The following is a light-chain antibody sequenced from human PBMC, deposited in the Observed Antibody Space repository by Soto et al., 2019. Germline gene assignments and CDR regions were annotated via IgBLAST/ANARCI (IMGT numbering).Light chain of an antibody. CDR1: QSVSSSY. CDR3: QQYGSSPLT. V-gene: IGKV3-20*01. Sequence: DIVLTQSPGTLSLSPGERATLSCRASQSVSSSYLAWYQQKPGQAPRLLIYGASIRATGIPDRFSDSGSGTDFTLTISRLEPEDFAEYYCQQYGSSPLTFGGGTKVEIK. J-gene: IGKJ4*02. CDR2: GAS.